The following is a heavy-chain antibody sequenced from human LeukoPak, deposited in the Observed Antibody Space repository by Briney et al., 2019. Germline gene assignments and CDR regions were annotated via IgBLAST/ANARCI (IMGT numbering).Heavy chain of an antibody. CDR2: ISGSGGST. CDR1: GFTFSSYA. Sequence: GGSRRLSCAASGFTFSSYAMSWVRQAPGKGLEWVSAISGSGGSTYYADSVKGRFTISRDNSKNTLYLQMNSLRAEDTAVYYCAKDLYYYYDSSGYFCAFDIWGQGTMVTVSS. J-gene: IGHJ3*02. CDR3: AKDLYYYYDSSGYFCAFDI. V-gene: IGHV3-23*01. D-gene: IGHD3-22*01.